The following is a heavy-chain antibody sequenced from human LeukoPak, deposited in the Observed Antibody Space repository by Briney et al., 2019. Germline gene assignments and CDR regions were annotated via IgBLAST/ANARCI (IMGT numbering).Heavy chain of an antibody. V-gene: IGHV3-21*01. D-gene: IGHD1/OR15-1a*01. Sequence: PGGSLRHSCAASGFTFSSYSMNWVRQAPGKGLEWVSSISSSSSYIYYADSVKGRFTISRDSAKNSLYLQMNSLRAEDTAVYYCARSLQNNFYYFDYWGQGTLVTVSS. J-gene: IGHJ4*02. CDR2: ISSSSSYI. CDR1: GFTFSSYS. CDR3: ARSLQNNFYYFDY.